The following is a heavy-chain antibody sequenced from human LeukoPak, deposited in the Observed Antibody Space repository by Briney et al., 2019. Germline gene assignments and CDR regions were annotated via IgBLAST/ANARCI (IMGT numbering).Heavy chain of an antibody. CDR3: ARGNAHAFDI. J-gene: IGHJ3*02. CDR2: INSDGSGI. Sequence: GGSLRLSCAVSGFTLSSYWMHWVRQLPGKGLVWVSRINSDGSGISYAGSVKGRLTISRDNAKNTLYLQMNSLRAEDTAVYYCARGNAHAFDIWGQGTMVTVSS. CDR1: GFTLSSYW. V-gene: IGHV3-74*01.